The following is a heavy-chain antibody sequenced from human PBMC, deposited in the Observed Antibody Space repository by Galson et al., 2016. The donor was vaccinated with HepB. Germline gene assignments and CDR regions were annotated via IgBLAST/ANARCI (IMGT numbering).Heavy chain of an antibody. Sequence: EPLSLTCSVSGGSVNSGSHYWTWIRQPPGKALEWIGNIYYNGNSNYNPALKSRLTISIDTSTNHFSVKLSSVTTADTALYYCARVNGIRAGTGTGLIDFWGPGRLVTVSS. CDR3: ARVNGIRAGTGTGLIDF. CDR1: GGSVNSGSHY. D-gene: IGHD1/OR15-1a*01. V-gene: IGHV4-61*03. CDR2: IYYNGNS. J-gene: IGHJ4*02.